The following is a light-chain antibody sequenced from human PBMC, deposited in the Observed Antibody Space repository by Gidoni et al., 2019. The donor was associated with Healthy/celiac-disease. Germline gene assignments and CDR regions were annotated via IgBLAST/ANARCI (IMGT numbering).Light chain of an antibody. J-gene: IGKJ1*01. Sequence: DIVMTQAPLSLPGTPGEPASISCRFSQSLLHSNGYNYLDWYLQRPGQSPHLLSYFDSNRTSGVPDRFSGRGSGTGFTLKFSRVEAEDVGVYYCMQALQTPRTFXQXTKVEIK. V-gene: IGKV2-28*01. CDR3: MQALQTPRT. CDR1: QSLLHSNGYNY. CDR2: FDS.